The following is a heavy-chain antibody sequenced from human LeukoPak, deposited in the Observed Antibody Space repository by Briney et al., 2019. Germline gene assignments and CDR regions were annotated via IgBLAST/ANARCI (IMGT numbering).Heavy chain of an antibody. D-gene: IGHD3-10*01. Sequence: ASVQVSCKASGYTFTSYDISWVRQATGQGLEWMGWMNPISGSPGYAQTFQGRVTLTRNTSISTAYMELSSLSSGDTAVYYCTRGTFLYSPSSALLWCGESFYYWGGGSQVSDSS. CDR2: MNPISGSP. CDR1: GYTFTSYD. V-gene: IGHV1-8*01. J-gene: IGHJ4*02. CDR3: TRGTFLYSPSSALLWCGESFYY.